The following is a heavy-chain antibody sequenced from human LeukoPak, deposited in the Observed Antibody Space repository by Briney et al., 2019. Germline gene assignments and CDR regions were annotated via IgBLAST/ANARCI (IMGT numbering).Heavy chain of an antibody. J-gene: IGHJ5*02. V-gene: IGHV1-2*02. CDR1: GYNFIGYF. Sequence: GASVKVSCKASGYNFIGYFMHWVRQAPGQGLEWVGWINPNTGVTNYARKFQGRVTMTRDTSISTVYMELIRLTSDDTAVYYCARRFYDEFGPWGQGTLVTVSS. CDR3: ARRFYDEFGP. D-gene: IGHD2/OR15-2a*01. CDR2: INPNTGVT.